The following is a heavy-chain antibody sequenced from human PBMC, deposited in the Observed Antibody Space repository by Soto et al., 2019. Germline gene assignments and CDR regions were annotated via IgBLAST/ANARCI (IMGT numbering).Heavy chain of an antibody. Sequence: QVQLVQSGAEVKKPGSSVRVSCKASGTIFSSYTISWVRQAPGQGLEWMGRIIPILGETNSAQKFQGRVTLPADKSTNTAYMALNSLRLEDTALYYCARGLGGRMDDWGQGTTVTVSS. CDR2: IIPILGET. J-gene: IGHJ6*02. D-gene: IGHD3-16*01. V-gene: IGHV1-69*08. CDR3: ARGLGGRMDD. CDR1: GTIFSSYT.